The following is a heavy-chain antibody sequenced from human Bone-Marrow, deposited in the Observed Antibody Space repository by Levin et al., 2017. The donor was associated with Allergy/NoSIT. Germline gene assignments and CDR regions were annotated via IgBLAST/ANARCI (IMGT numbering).Heavy chain of an antibody. CDR2: ISSSSSYI. CDR1: GFTFSSYS. D-gene: IGHD5-12*01. V-gene: IGHV3-21*01. Sequence: GGSLRLSCAASGFTFSSYSMNWVRQAPGKGLEWVSSISSSSSYIYYADSVKGRFTISRDNAKNSLYLQMNSLRAEDTAVYYCAREILVATIIDWGQGTLVTVSS. CDR3: AREILVATIID. J-gene: IGHJ4*02.